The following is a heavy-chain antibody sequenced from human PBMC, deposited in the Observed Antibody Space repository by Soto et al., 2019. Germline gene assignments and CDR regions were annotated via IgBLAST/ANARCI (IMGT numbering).Heavy chain of an antibody. CDR1: GFTFSSYG. Sequence: GGSLRLSCAASGFTFSSYGMHWVRQAPGKGLEWVAVISYDGGNKYYADSVKGRFTISRDNSKNTLYLQMNSLRAEDTAVYYCAKDSITMVRGVIIPLFYYYYGMDVWGQGTTVTVSS. V-gene: IGHV3-30*18. CDR2: ISYDGGNK. D-gene: IGHD3-10*01. CDR3: AKDSITMVRGVIIPLFYYYYGMDV. J-gene: IGHJ6*02.